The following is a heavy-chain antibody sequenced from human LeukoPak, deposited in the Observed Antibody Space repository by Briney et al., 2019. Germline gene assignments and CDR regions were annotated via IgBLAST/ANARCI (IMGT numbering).Heavy chain of an antibody. CDR2: IIRDGSHT. CDR3: VRDGDAYNFDY. CDR1: GFTFNTYW. J-gene: IGHJ4*02. Sequence: SGGSLRLSCAASGFTFNTYWMHWVRQAPGKGLVWVSRIIRDGSHTDYAGSVEGRFTISRDNARNTLYLQMNSLRAEDTAIYYCVRDGDAYNFDYWGRGTLVTVSS. V-gene: IGHV3-74*01. D-gene: IGHD5-24*01.